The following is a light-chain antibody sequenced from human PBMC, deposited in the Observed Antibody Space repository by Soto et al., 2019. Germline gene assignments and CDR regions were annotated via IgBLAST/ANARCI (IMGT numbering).Light chain of an antibody. J-gene: IGKJ4*01. Sequence: EIVLTQSPGTLSLSPGERATLSCRASQSVSSSYLAWYQQKPGQAPRLLIYGASSRATGIPDRFSGSGSGTDLTLTISRLEPEDFAVYYCQQYGSSRTFGGRNKVEIK. CDR1: QSVSSSY. CDR2: GAS. CDR3: QQYGSSRT. V-gene: IGKV3-20*01.